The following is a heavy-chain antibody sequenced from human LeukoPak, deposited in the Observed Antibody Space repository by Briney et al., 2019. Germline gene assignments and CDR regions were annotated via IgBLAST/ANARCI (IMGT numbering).Heavy chain of an antibody. J-gene: IGHJ4*02. CDR1: GGSFSSYY. V-gene: IGHV4-34*01. D-gene: IGHD5-18*01. Sequence: SETLSLTCAVYGGSFSSYYLSWIRQSPGKGLEWIGEINHSGSTNYNPSLKNRVTISVDTSKNQFSLKLNSVTAADTAMYYCARGRGYSYSWYFDYWGQGTLVTVSS. CDR3: ARGRGYSYSWYFDY. CDR2: INHSGST.